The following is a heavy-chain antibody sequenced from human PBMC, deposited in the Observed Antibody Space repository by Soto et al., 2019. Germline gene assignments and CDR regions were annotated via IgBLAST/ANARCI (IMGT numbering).Heavy chain of an antibody. CDR1: GFTFSSYW. CDR3: AKDYSYGFDY. V-gene: IGHV3-30*18. Sequence: GGSLRLSCAGSGFTFSSYWMHWVRQAPGKGLEWVAVISYDGSNKYYAASVKGRFTISRDNSKNTLYLQMNSLGAEGTAVYYCAKDYSYGFDYWGQGTLVTVSS. D-gene: IGHD5-18*01. J-gene: IGHJ4*02. CDR2: ISYDGSNK.